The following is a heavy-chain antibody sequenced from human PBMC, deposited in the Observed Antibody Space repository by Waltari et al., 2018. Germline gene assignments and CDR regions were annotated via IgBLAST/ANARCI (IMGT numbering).Heavy chain of an antibody. CDR1: GLTFSGPT. V-gene: IGHV3-73*01. Sequence: EVQVVESGGGLVQPGGSLTLSCATSGLTFSGPTIHWVRQTSGKGLEWIGRIRSKPNNYATRYTASVEGRFTISRDDSENTAYLQMSSLMTEDTAVYYCTGGAVTGTDFWGQGTLVTVSS. CDR3: TGGAVTGTDF. CDR2: IRSKPNNYAT. D-gene: IGHD6-13*01. J-gene: IGHJ4*02.